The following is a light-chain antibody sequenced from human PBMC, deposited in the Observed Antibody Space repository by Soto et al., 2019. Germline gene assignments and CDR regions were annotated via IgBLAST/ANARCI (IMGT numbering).Light chain of an antibody. CDR2: SDN. CDR3: AAWDDSLDVV. J-gene: IGLJ2*01. CDR1: SSNIGSNT. Sequence: QSVLTQPPSASGTPGQRVTISCSGSSSNIGSNTVNWYQHLPGTAPKLLISSDNQRPSGVPDRFSGSKSGTSASLAISGLQSEDEADYCCAAWDDSLDVVFGGGTKVTVL. V-gene: IGLV1-44*01.